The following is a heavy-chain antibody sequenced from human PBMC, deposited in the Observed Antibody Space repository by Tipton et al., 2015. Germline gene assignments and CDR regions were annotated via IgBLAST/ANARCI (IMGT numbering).Heavy chain of an antibody. V-gene: IGHV4-31*03. D-gene: IGHD6-13*01. CDR1: GGSISRGGYY. Sequence: TLSLTCTVSGGSISRGGYYWNWIRQHPGKGLEWIGYIYYSGGTYYNPSLKSRVTISVDTSKSQFSLKLSSVTATDTAVYYCARLGGYSSSWSFFDYWGQGTLVRVSS. CDR2: IYYSGGT. CDR3: ARLGGYSSSWSFFDY. J-gene: IGHJ4*02.